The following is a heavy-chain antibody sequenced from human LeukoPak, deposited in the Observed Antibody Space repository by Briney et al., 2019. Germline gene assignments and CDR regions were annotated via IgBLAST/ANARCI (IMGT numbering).Heavy chain of an antibody. V-gene: IGHV3-23*01. CDR1: GFTFRDYG. D-gene: IGHD1-1*01. CDR3: ARDYRLVQFGN. J-gene: IGHJ4*02. CDR2: INNAGVNT. Sequence: HTGGSLRLSCAASGFTFRDYGMSWVRQAPGKGLEWVSSINNAGVNTHYADSVKGQFTISRDNSKNTLYLQMNSLRAEDTARYYCARDYRLVQFGNWGQGTLVTVSS.